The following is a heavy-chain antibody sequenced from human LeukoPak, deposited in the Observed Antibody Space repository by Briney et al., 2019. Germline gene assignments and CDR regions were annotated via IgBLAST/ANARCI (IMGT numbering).Heavy chain of an antibody. CDR3: ARHPGYTILTGYTYFDY. V-gene: IGHV4-59*08. CDR1: GGSISSYF. CDR2: IYYNGGT. Sequence: SETLSLTCTVSGGSISSYFWSWIRQPPGKGLEWIGYIYYNGGTKYNPSLESRVTISVDTSESQFSLNLNSVTAADTAVYYCARHPGYTILTGYTYFDYWGQGALVTVSS. J-gene: IGHJ4*02. D-gene: IGHD3-9*01.